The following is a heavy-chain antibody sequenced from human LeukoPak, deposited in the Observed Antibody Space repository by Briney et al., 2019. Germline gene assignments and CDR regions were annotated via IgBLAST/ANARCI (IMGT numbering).Heavy chain of an antibody. D-gene: IGHD5-24*01. J-gene: IGHJ4*02. CDR1: GGSITSSKW. V-gene: IGHV4-4*02. CDR2: SYHSGST. CDR3: ASGRARMATTTRDY. Sequence: SETLSLTCAVSGGSITSSKWWTWVRQPPGKGLEWIGESYHSGSTNYNPSLKSRVTISVDTSKNQFSLKLSSVTAADTAVYYCASGRARMATTTRDYWGQGTLVTVSS.